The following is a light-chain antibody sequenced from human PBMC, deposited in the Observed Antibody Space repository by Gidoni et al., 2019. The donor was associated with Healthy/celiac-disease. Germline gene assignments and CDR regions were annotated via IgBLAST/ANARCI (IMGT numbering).Light chain of an antibody. CDR2: GAS. CDR3: QQYNNWPPVWT. Sequence: EIVMTQSPATLSVSPGERATLSCRASQSVNSNLAWYQQKPGQAPRLLIYGASTRATGIPARFSGSGSGTEFTLTISSLQSEDFAVYFCQQYNNWPPVWTFXXXTKVEIK. V-gene: IGKV3-15*01. CDR1: QSVNSN. J-gene: IGKJ1*01.